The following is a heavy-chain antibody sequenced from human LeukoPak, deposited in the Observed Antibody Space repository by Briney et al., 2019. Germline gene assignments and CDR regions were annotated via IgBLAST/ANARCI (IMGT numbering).Heavy chain of an antibody. CDR3: AKDRAGTTSFDI. CDR2: ISDSGGST. CDR1: GFTLRSYA. V-gene: IGHV3-23*01. J-gene: IGHJ3*02. D-gene: IGHD1-1*01. Sequence: PGGSLRLSCAASGFTLRSYAMSWVRQAPGKGLEWVSAISDSGGSTYYADSVKGRFTISRDNSKNTLYLQMNSLRAEDTAVYYCAKDRAGTTSFDIWGQGTMVTVSS.